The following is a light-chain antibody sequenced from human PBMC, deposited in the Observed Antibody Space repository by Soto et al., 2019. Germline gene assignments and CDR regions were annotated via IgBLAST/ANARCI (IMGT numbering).Light chain of an antibody. Sequence: DIVMTQSPLSLPVTPGEPASISCRSSRNLLQIDGYNYLDWYLQKPGQSPQLLIYSGSYRASGVPDRFSGSGSGTDFTLRISRVEAEDVGVYYCMQAVYTRTFGPGTKVDSK. CDR3: MQAVYTRT. CDR1: RNLLQIDGYNY. CDR2: SGS. V-gene: IGKV2-28*01. J-gene: IGKJ1*01.